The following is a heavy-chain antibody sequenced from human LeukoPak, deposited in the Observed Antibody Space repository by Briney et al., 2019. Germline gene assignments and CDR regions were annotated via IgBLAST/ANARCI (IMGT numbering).Heavy chain of an antibody. J-gene: IGHJ4*02. V-gene: IGHV1-18*01. CDR1: GYSVTSYG. CDR3: ARGGLYCSSTSCYGVDY. D-gene: IGHD2-2*01. Sequence: ASVKVSCKASGYSVTSYGISWVRQAPGQGLEWMGWISAYNGNTNYAQKPQGRVTMTTDTSTSTVYMELRSLRSDDTAVYFCARGGLYCSSTSCYGVDYWGQGTLVTVSS. CDR2: ISAYNGNT.